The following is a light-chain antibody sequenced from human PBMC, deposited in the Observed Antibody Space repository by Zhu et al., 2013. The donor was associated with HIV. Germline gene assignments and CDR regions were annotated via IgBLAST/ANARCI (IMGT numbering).Light chain of an antibody. Sequence: EIVMTQSPATLSVSPGERATLSCRASQSISTNLAWYQQRPGQAPRLLISGASTRATGIPARFSGSGSGTDFTLTISSLQSEDFAVYYCLKYGDSPYTFGQGTRLEIK. V-gene: IGKV3-15*01. CDR3: LKYGDSPYT. J-gene: IGKJ2*01. CDR2: GAS. CDR1: QSISTN.